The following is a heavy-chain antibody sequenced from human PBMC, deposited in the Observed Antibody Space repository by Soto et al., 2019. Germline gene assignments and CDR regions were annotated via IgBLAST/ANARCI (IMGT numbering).Heavy chain of an antibody. Sequence: QVQLVASGGGVVHLGRSLTLSCAASGFTFNRHAIHWVRQSPGKGLEWVTVISRDGNNKYSADSVKGRFTISRDNAKNTVILQMNNLRREDTAIYYCARSRSGAVADSFDCWGQGTPVTVSS. CDR2: ISRDGNNK. D-gene: IGHD3-10*01. V-gene: IGHV3-30-3*01. CDR3: ARSRSGAVADSFDC. CDR1: GFTFNRHA. J-gene: IGHJ4*02.